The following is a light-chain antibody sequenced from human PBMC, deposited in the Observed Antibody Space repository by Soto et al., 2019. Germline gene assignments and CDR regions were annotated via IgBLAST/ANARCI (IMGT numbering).Light chain of an antibody. CDR1: SSDVGGYNY. CDR3: SSYTRSSTLVYV. CDR2: EVT. Sequence: QSVLTQPASVSGSPGQSITISCTGTSSDVGGYNYVSWYQQHPGKAPKLMIYEVTNRPSGVSIRFSGSKSANTASLTISGLQAEDEADYYCSSYTRSSTLVYVFGTGTKLTVL. J-gene: IGLJ1*01. V-gene: IGLV2-14*01.